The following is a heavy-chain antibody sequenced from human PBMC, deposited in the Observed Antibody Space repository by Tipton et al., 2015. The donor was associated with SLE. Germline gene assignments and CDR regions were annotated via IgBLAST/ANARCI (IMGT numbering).Heavy chain of an antibody. CDR2: ISSSSSYI. J-gene: IGHJ4*02. Sequence: SLRLSCAASGFTFSSYSMNWVRQAPGKGLEWVSSISSSSSYIHPADSVKGRFTISRDSAKNSLFLQMNSLRAEDTAVYYCARDREYSGYDPPGYFAYWGQGTLVTVSS. V-gene: IGHV3-21*01. D-gene: IGHD5-12*01. CDR1: GFTFSSYS. CDR3: ARDREYSGYDPPGYFAY.